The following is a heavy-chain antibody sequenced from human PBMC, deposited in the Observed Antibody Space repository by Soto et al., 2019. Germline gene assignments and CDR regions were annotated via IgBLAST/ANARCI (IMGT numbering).Heavy chain of an antibody. V-gene: IGHV4-4*07. Sequence: SETLSLTCSVSGGSISSYYCSWIRQPAGKGLEWIGRIYTSGSTNYNPSLKSRVTMSVDTSKNQFSLKLSSVTAADTAVYYCARDGVYCSSTSCYTGFDYWGQGTLVTVSS. CDR1: GGSISSYY. CDR3: ARDGVYCSSTSCYTGFDY. J-gene: IGHJ4*02. CDR2: IYTSGST. D-gene: IGHD2-2*02.